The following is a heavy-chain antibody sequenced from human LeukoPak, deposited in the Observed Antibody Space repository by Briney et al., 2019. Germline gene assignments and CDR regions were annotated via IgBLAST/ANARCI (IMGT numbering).Heavy chain of an antibody. CDR1: GFTFSSYS. CDR2: ISSSSSYI. J-gene: IGHJ5*02. Sequence: GGSLRLSCAASGFTFSSYSMNWVRQDPGKGLEWVSSISSSSSYIYYADSVKGRFTISRDNAKNSLYLQMNSLRAEDTAVYYCARDMRFGELSWFDPWGQGTLVTVSS. V-gene: IGHV3-21*01. CDR3: ARDMRFGELSWFDP. D-gene: IGHD3-10*01.